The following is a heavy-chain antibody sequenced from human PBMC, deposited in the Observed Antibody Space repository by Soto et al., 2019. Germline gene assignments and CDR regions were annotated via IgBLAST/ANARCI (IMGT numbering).Heavy chain of an antibody. J-gene: IGHJ4*02. D-gene: IGHD6-6*01. V-gene: IGHV4-59*01. CDR3: ARHYSSSSKRWLFDY. CDR2: IYYSGST. Sequence: SETLSLTCTVSGGSISSYYWSWIRQPPGKGLEWIGYIYYSGSTNYNPSLKSRVTISVDTSKNQFSLKLSSVTAADTAVYYCARHYSSSSKRWLFDYWGQGTLVTVSS. CDR1: GGSISSYY.